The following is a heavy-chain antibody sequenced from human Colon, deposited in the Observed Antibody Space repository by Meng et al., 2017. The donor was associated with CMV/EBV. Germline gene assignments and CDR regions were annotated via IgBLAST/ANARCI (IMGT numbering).Heavy chain of an antibody. CDR2: INPSGYTT. V-gene: IGHV1-46*01. CDR1: GFAFSRYY. Sequence: QVRWVKAGAWVKQPGAAVTVSCKASGFAFSRYYMHWVRQAPGQGLEWMGVINPSGYTTIYAQKFQGRVTMTRDMSTSTVYMELRSLRSDDTAVYYCARDNSAEDLSWWFDPWGQGTLVTVSS. CDR3: ARDNSAEDLSWWFDP. J-gene: IGHJ5*02. D-gene: IGHD2/OR15-2a*01.